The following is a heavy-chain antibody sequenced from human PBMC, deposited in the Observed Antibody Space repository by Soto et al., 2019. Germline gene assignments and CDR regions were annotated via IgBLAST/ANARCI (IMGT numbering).Heavy chain of an antibody. V-gene: IGHV3-7*03. CDR2: IKQDGSEK. CDR1: GFTFSIYW. J-gene: IGHJ5*02. Sequence: GWTLGLWCTSSGFTFSIYWMSWVRQAPGKGLDWVANIKQDGSEKYYVDSVKGRFTISRDNAKNSLYLQMTSLRAADTAVYYCPRDTWDRELCRSTSCFTDGVDPWG. CDR3: PRDTWDRELCRSTSCFTDGVDP. D-gene: IGHD2-2*01.